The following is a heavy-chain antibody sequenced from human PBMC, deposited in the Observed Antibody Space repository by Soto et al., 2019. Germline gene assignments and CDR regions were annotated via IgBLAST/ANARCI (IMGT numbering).Heavy chain of an antibody. V-gene: IGHV1-46*01. CDR1: GYTFTSYY. CDR3: AREPRGMDV. Sequence: ASVKVSCKASGYTFTSYYMHWVRQAPGQGLEWMGIINPSGGSTSYAQRFQGGVTMTTDTSTSTAYMELRSLRSDDTAVYYCAREPRGMDVWGQGTTVTVSS. CDR2: INPSGGST. J-gene: IGHJ6*02.